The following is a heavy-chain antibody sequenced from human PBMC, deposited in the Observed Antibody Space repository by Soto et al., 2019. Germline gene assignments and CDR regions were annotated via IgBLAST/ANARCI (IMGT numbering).Heavy chain of an antibody. J-gene: IGHJ5*02. D-gene: IGHD2-15*01. V-gene: IGHV4-4*02. CDR3: ATLPPRIEVVKTEIPA. CDR2: IYHSGIT. Sequence: PSETLSLTCVVSGTSMSSTFWWTWVRQSPKKGLEWIGEIYHSGITKYNPSLKSRVTISVDKSNNQFSLEMRAVTAADTAVYYCATLPPRIEVVKTEIPAWGQGTLVTVS. CDR1: GTSMSSTFW.